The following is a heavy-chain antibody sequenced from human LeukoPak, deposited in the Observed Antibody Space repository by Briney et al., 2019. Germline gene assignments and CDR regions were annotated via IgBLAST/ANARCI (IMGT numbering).Heavy chain of an antibody. V-gene: IGHV4-34*01. CDR3: ARGRRILRVVVAAASWFDP. Sequence: PSETLSLTCAVYGGSFSGYYWSWIRQPPGKGLEWLGEINHSGSTNYNPSLKSRVTISVDTSKNQFSLKLSSVTAADTAVYYCARGRRILRVVVAAASWFDPWGQGTLVTVSS. CDR1: GGSFSGYY. CDR2: INHSGST. D-gene: IGHD2-15*01. J-gene: IGHJ5*02.